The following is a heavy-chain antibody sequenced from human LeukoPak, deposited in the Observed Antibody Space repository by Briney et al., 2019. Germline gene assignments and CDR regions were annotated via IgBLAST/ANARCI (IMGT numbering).Heavy chain of an antibody. CDR3: ARNIWFGESADAFDI. D-gene: IGHD3-10*01. CDR1: GGTFSSYA. CDR2: INPNSGGT. Sequence: ASVKVSCKASGGTFSSYAISWVRQAPGQGLEWMGWINPNSGGTNYAQKFQGRVTMTRDKSIRTAYMELSRLTSDDTAVYYCARNIWFGESADAFDIWGQGTMVTVSS. V-gene: IGHV1-2*02. J-gene: IGHJ3*02.